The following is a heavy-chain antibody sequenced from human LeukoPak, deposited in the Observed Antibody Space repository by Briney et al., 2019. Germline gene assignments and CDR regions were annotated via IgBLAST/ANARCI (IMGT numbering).Heavy chain of an antibody. Sequence: GESLKIPWKCSGYSFTSYFIGWVPQIPGKGLEWMGIIYPGDSDTRYSPSFQGQVTISADKSISTAYLEWSSLEASDTAMYYCARLDIVVVPAAMDPDYWGQGTLVTVSS. J-gene: IGHJ4*02. CDR1: GYSFTSYF. CDR3: ARLDIVVVPAAMDPDY. D-gene: IGHD2-2*03. CDR2: IYPGDSDT. V-gene: IGHV5-51*01.